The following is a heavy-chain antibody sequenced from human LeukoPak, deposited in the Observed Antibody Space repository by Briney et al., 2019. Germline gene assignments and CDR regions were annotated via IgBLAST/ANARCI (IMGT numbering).Heavy chain of an antibody. V-gene: IGHV1-3*01. Sequence: ASVKVSCKASGNTFTHYTMHWVRQAPGHRLEWMGWINAGNGNTKYSQNFQGRVTITMDTSANTAYMELSSLRSEDTAVYYCARSGYSSGYVAYFDYWGQGTLVTVSS. J-gene: IGHJ4*02. CDR1: GNTFTHYT. D-gene: IGHD5-18*01. CDR2: INAGNGNT. CDR3: ARSGYSSGYVAYFDY.